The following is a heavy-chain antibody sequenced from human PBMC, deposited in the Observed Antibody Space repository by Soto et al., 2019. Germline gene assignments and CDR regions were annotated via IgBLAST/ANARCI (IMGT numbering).Heavy chain of an antibody. CDR2: IKQDGTEK. CDR3: ARERPIEVAGTFDY. J-gene: IGHJ4*02. Sequence: GGSLRLSCAASGFGFSSYWMSWVRQAPGKGLEWVANIKQDGTEKYSVDSVKGRFTISRDNAKNSLYLHMNSLRAEDTAIYYCARERPIEVAGTFDYWGQGTLVTVSS. V-gene: IGHV3-7*05. CDR1: GFGFSSYW. D-gene: IGHD6-19*01.